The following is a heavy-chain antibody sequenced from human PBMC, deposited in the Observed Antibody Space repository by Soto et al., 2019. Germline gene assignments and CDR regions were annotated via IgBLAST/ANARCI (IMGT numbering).Heavy chain of an antibody. CDR2: IYYSGST. Sequence: QLQLQESGSGLVKPSQTLSLTCAVSGGSISSGGYSWSWIRQPPGKGLEWIGYIYYSGSTYYNPSLKSRVTVSLDRSNNQFSLKLSSVTAADTAVYYCARGGITGTTGYFDYWGQGTLVTVSS. V-gene: IGHV4-30-2*01. CDR1: GGSISSGGYS. J-gene: IGHJ4*02. CDR3: ARGGITGTTGYFDY. D-gene: IGHD1-20*01.